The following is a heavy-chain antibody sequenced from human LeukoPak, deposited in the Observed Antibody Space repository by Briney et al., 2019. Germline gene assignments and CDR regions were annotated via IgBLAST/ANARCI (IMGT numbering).Heavy chain of an antibody. CDR3: TRISQYCGGDCSNWFDP. Sequence: PGGSLRLSCAASGFTFSSYSMNWVRQAPGKGLEWVSYISSSSSTIYYADSVEGRSTISRDNAKNSLYLQMNSLRAEDTAVYYCTRISQYCGGDCSNWFDPWGQGTLVTVSS. J-gene: IGHJ5*02. CDR1: GFTFSSYS. V-gene: IGHV3-48*01. D-gene: IGHD2-21*02. CDR2: ISSSSSTI.